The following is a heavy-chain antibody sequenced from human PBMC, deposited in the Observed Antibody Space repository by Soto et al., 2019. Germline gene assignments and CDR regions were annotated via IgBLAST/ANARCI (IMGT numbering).Heavy chain of an antibody. Sequence: GGSLRLSCAASGLTFSNCTMNWVLQAPGKRLEWLSHIGSTSGSIYYADSVWGRFTLSRDNAKDSLYLQMNSLRDEHTAVYYCATFPARGPPRWFWGQGSLVTASS. CDR3: ATFPARGPPRWF. D-gene: IGHD3-10*01. J-gene: IGHJ4*02. CDR1: GLTFSNCT. V-gene: IGHV3-48*02. CDR2: IGSTSGSI.